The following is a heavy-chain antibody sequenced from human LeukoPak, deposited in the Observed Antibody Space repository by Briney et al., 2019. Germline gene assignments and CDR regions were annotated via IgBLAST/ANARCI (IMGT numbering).Heavy chain of an antibody. CDR2: ISVSGGST. CDR1: GFAFNSYA. CDR3: ARARIGYTRYDAFGI. Sequence: PGGSLRLSCAASGFAFNSYAMSWVRQAPGKGLEWVSVISVSGGSTYYADSVKGRFTISRDNPKNTLYLQMNSLRAEDTAVYYCARARIGYTRYDAFGIWGQGTMVTVST. J-gene: IGHJ3*02. D-gene: IGHD5-18*01. V-gene: IGHV3-23*01.